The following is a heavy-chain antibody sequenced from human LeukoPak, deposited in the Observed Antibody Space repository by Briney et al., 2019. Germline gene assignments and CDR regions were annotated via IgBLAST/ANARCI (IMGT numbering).Heavy chain of an antibody. CDR2: INHSGST. Sequence: MASETLSLTCAVYGGSFSGYYWSWIRQPPGKGLEWSGEINHSGSTNYNPSLKSRVTISVDTSKNQFSLKLSSVTAADTAVYYCARGRKSQYYYDSSGYFGYWGQGTLVPVSS. J-gene: IGHJ4*02. V-gene: IGHV4-34*01. CDR1: GGSFSGYY. D-gene: IGHD3-22*01. CDR3: ARGRKSQYYYDSSGYFGY.